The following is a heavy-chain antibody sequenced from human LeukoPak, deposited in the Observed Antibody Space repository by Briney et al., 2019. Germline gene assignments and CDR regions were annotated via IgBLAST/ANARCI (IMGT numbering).Heavy chain of an antibody. D-gene: IGHD2/OR15-2a*01. J-gene: IGHJ4*02. CDR1: GFPFSSYV. CDR3: ARDFTNIRGGGYFDN. V-gene: IGHV3-33*01. Sequence: PGGSLRLSCAASGFPFSSYVMHWLRQTPGKGREWVAVIWFDGGKIYYADCVKGRFTISRDNSKNTMYLQMNSLRAEDTAVYHCARDFTNIRGGGYFDNWGQGTLVTVSS. CDR2: IWFDGGKI.